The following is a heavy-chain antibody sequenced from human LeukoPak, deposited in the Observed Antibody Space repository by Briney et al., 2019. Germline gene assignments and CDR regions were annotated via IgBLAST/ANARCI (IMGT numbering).Heavy chain of an antibody. CDR1: GLTFTRCS. J-gene: IGHJ4*02. D-gene: IGHD3-3*01. Sequence: GGSLRLSCGASGLTFTRCSMNWVRQAPGKGLEWVSYITASSQVYYADSVKGRFSISRDNAKNSLYLQMDSLRAEDTAVYYCASIWSGSLDYWGQGTLVTVSS. CDR3: ASIWSGSLDY. CDR2: ITASSQV. V-gene: IGHV3-21*01.